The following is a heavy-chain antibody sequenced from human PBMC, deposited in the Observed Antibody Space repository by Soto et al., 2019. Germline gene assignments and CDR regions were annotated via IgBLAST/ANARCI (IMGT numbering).Heavy chain of an antibody. J-gene: IGHJ4*02. CDR3: VGGGGLMWPAGDY. CDR1: GFTFRSYW. D-gene: IGHD3-16*01. Sequence: EVQLVESGGGLVQPGGSLRLSCAASGFTFRSYWMSWVRQTPGKGLEWVANINQDGSKKNYVDSVKGRFTISRDHAENSLDLQKNSLRAEGAAVYLCVGGGGLMWPAGDYWGQGTLVTVSS. V-gene: IGHV3-7*04. CDR2: INQDGSKK.